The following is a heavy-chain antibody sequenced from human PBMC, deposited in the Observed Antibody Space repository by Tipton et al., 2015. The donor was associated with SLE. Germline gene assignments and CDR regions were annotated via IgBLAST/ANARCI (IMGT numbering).Heavy chain of an antibody. CDR2: IYYSGST. CDR1: GGSISSHY. CDR3: ARGQPTEDSSGPGAFDI. V-gene: IGHV4-59*11. Sequence: TLSLTCTVSGGSISSHYWSWIRQPPGKGLEWIGYIYYSGSTNYNPSLKSRVTISVDTSKNQFSLKLSSVTAADTAVYYCARGQPTEDSSGPGAFDIWGQGTMVTVSS. J-gene: IGHJ3*02. D-gene: IGHD3-22*01.